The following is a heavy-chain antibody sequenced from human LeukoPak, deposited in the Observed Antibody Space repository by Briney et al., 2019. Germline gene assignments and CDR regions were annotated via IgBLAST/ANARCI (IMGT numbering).Heavy chain of an antibody. CDR3: AKWGDYDVLTGYYVSDY. CDR1: GFTFSNYA. V-gene: IGHV3-23*01. J-gene: IGHJ4*02. Sequence: GGSLRLSRAASGFTFSNYAMSWVRQAPGKGLEWVSAITGSGGNTYYADSVKGRVTISRDNSKNTVFLQMNSLRAEDTAVYYCAKWGDYDVLTGYYVSDYWGQGTLVTVSS. CDR2: ITGSGGNT. D-gene: IGHD3-9*01.